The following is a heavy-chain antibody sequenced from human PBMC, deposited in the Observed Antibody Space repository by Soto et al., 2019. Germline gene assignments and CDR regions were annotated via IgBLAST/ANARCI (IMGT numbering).Heavy chain of an antibody. Sequence: PGGSLRLSCAASGFLFSNYAMTWIRQAPGKGLEWVSTISSSGDSIYYIDSVKGRFTLSRDNSKNTLYLQMNSLKTEDTAVYYCTTVWNDNYYYYGMDVWGQGTTVTVSS. D-gene: IGHD1-1*01. J-gene: IGHJ6*02. CDR1: GFLFSNYA. V-gene: IGHV3-23*01. CDR2: ISSSGDSI. CDR3: TTVWNDNYYYYGMDV.